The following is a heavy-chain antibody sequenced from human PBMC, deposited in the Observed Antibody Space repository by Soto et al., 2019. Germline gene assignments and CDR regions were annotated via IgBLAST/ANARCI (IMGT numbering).Heavy chain of an antibody. CDR2: ISGSGGST. CDR1: GFTFSSYA. J-gene: IGHJ4*02. Sequence: GGSLRLSCAASGFTFSSYAMSWVRQAPGKGLEWVSAISGSGGSTYYADSVKGRFTISRDNSKNTLYLQMNSLRAEDSAVYYCANAIEGEYQLLLGSGYWGQGTLVTVSS. V-gene: IGHV3-23*01. D-gene: IGHD2-2*01. CDR3: ANAIEGEYQLLLGSGY.